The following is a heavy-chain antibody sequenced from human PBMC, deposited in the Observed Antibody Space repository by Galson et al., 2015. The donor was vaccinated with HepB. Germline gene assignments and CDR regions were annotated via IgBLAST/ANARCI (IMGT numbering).Heavy chain of an antibody. J-gene: IGHJ3*01. CDR1: GDSVSSNSVA. V-gene: IGHV6-1*01. CDR2: TYYRSKWYN. D-gene: IGHD1-14*01. CDR3: ARGYKGVLDV. Sequence: CAISGDSVSSNSVAWHWIRQSPSRGLEWLGRTYYRSKWYNDYAISVNSRISVNPDTSKNQFSLQLKSVTPEDVAVYYCARGYKGVLDVWGQGTMVTVSS.